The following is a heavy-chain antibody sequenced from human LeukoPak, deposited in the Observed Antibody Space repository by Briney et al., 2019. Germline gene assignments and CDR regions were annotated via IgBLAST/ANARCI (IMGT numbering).Heavy chain of an antibody. CDR1: GLTLSSYW. CDR2: INSDGSST. Sequence: QPGGSLRLSCAASGLTLSSYWMPWVRQAPGKGLVWVSRINSDGSSTSYADSVKGRFTISRDNAKNTLHLQMNSLRAEDTAVYYCALLSEIDYWGQGTLVTVSS. V-gene: IGHV3-74*01. D-gene: IGHD3-16*02. CDR3: ALLSEIDY. J-gene: IGHJ4*02.